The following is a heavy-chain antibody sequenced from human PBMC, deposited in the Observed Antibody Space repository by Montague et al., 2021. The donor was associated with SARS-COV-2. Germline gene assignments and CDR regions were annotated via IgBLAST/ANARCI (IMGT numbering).Heavy chain of an antibody. Sequence: SETLSLTCTVSGGSISSYYWSWIRQPPGKGLEWIGYIYYNGTTNYNPSLKSRVTISTDMSKNQFSLKLSSVTAADTAVYYCAREADYGGYFDLWGQGTLVTVSS. CDR1: GGSISSYY. CDR2: IYYNGTT. CDR3: AREADYGGYFDL. J-gene: IGHJ4*02. V-gene: IGHV4-59*01. D-gene: IGHD4-17*01.